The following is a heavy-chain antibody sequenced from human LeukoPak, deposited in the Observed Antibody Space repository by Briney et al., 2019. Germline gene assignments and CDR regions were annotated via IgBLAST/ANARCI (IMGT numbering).Heavy chain of an antibody. CDR2: IGTAGDT. J-gene: IGHJ6*02. V-gene: IGHV3-13*01. CDR1: GFTFSSYD. CDR3: AKDFYGGDSDDYYYYGMDV. Sequence: GGSLRLSCAASGFTFSSYDMHWVRQATGKGLEWVSAIGTAGDTYYPGSVKGRFTISRDNSKNTLYLQMNSLRAEDTAVYYCAKDFYGGDSDDYYYYGMDVWGQGTTVTVSS. D-gene: IGHD4-23*01.